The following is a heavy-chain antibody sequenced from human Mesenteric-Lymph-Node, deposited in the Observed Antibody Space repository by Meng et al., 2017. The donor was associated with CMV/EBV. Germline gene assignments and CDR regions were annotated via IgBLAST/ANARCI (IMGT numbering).Heavy chain of an antibody. D-gene: IGHD6-25*01. CDR2: ISSSSSYK. Sequence: GESLKISCTGSGFTFSGYSMNWVRQAPGKGLEWVSLISSSSSYKYHADSVKGRFTISRDNAKNSLYLQMTSLRAEDTAVYYCARDRSAAGYFDSWGQGTLVTVSS. J-gene: IGHJ4*02. V-gene: IGHV3-21*01. CDR1: GFTFSGYS. CDR3: ARDRSAAGYFDS.